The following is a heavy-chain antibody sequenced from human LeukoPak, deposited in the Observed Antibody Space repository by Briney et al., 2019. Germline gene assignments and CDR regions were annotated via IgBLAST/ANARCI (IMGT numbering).Heavy chain of an antibody. CDR1: GVSISSYY. CDR2: IYTSVST. Sequence: SETLSLTCTVSGVSISSYYGSCIRHPPGKGLEWIGYIYTSVSTNYHPSLKSRVTTPLDTTKNQFPRKMSPVTAADTDVYYCARRAYGSGRSYYYYMDVWGKGNTVTVSS. D-gene: IGHD3-10*01. V-gene: IGHV4-4*09. CDR3: ARRAYGSGRSYYYYMDV. J-gene: IGHJ6*03.